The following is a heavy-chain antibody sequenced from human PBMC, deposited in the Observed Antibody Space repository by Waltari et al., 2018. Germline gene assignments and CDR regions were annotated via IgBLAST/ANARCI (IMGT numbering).Heavy chain of an antibody. CDR1: GYIFTGYW. Sequence: EVQLVQSGAEVKKPGESLKISCKASGYIFTGYWIGWVRQMPGKGLEWMGTIYPGDSDTRYSPSFQGQVTISGDKSISTAYLQWSSLKASDTGLYYCARGVRYCNNGVCSPSRYFDYWGQGALVTVSS. CDR3: ARGVRYCNNGVCSPSRYFDY. V-gene: IGHV5-51*01. J-gene: IGHJ4*02. D-gene: IGHD2-8*01. CDR2: IYPGDSDT.